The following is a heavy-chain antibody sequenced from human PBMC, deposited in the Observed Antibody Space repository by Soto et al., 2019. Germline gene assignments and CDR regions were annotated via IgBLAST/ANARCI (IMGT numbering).Heavy chain of an antibody. CDR3: AHSGEEDYGYPDAFDI. J-gene: IGHJ3*02. Sequence: SGPTLVNPTQTLTLTCTFSGFSLSTSGVGVGWIRQPPGKALEWLALIYWDDDKRYSPSLKSRLNIAKETPKNKVVRTMTNMDPVDTAKYYCAHSGEEDYGYPDAFDIWGQGTRVTVSS. D-gene: IGHD4-17*01. CDR1: GFSLSTSGVG. CDR2: IYWDDDK. V-gene: IGHV2-5*02.